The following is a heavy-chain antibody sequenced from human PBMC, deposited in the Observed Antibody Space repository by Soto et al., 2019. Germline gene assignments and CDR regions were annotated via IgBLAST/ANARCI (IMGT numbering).Heavy chain of an antibody. J-gene: IGHJ4*02. CDR2: IYYSGST. Sequence: SETLSLTCTVSGGSISSSSYYWGWIRQPPGKGMEWIGNIYYSGSTYYNPSLKSRVTISVDTSKNQFSLKLSSVTAADAAVYYCARVGWAAAVLTPMYYFDYWGQGTLVTVSS. CDR3: ARVGWAAAVLTPMYYFDY. CDR1: GGSISSSSYY. V-gene: IGHV4-39*07. D-gene: IGHD6-13*01.